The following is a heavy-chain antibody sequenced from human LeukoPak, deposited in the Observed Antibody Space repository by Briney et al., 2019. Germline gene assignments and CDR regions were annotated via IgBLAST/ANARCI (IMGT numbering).Heavy chain of an antibody. Sequence: PGGSLRLSCVASGSTFSNYAISWVRQAPGKGLEWVSAITGSGTNRYYADSLKGRFTTSRDNSKNTVFLQMNSLRHEDTAIYYCVIWGDYDVLTGYYVPDYWGQGTLVTVAS. CDR2: ITGSGTNR. CDR3: VIWGDYDVLTGYYVPDY. J-gene: IGHJ4*02. D-gene: IGHD3-9*01. CDR1: GSTFSNYA. V-gene: IGHV3-23*01.